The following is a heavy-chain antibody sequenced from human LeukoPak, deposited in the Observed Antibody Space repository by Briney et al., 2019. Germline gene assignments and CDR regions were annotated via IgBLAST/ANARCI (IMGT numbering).Heavy chain of an antibody. CDR1: GGTFSSYA. CDR3: ARGAGYSYGARGNYFDY. J-gene: IGHJ4*02. V-gene: IGHV1-69*04. D-gene: IGHD5-18*01. CDR2: IIPILGIA. Sequence: SVKVSCKASGGTFSSYAISWVRQAPGRGLEWMGRIIPILGIANYAQKFQGRVTITADKSTSTAYMELSSLRSEDTAVYYCARGAGYSYGARGNYFDYWGQGTLVTVSS.